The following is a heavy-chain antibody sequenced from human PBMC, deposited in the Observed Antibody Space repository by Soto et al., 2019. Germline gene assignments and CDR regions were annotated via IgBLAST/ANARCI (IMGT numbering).Heavy chain of an antibody. J-gene: IGHJ2*01. CDR1: GFTFSSYG. V-gene: IGHV3-30*18. Sequence: QVQLVESGGGVVQPGRSLRLSCAASGFTFSSYGMDWVRQAPGKGLEWVALISYDGSNKNYADSMKGRFTISRDNSKNXLYLQMNSLRPEDTAVYYCAKDVGVAAAGTGYFDLWGRGTLVTVSS. CDR2: ISYDGSNK. D-gene: IGHD6-13*01. CDR3: AKDVGVAAAGTGYFDL.